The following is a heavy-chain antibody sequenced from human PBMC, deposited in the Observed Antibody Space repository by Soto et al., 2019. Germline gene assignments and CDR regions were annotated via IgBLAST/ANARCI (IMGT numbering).Heavy chain of an antibody. CDR3: ATCSPSIAAVGQYYFAY. J-gene: IGHJ4*02. Sequence: QVQLVQSGAEVQKPGSSVKVSCKASGGTFNTYAISWVRQAPGQGLEWMGGIIPIFGTPNYSQTFQDRVTITADESTTTAYMALSSLRSEDTAVYYCATCSPSIAAVGQYYFAYWGQGTLVTVSS. CDR1: GGTFNTYA. CDR2: IIPIFGTP. V-gene: IGHV1-69*01. D-gene: IGHD6-13*01.